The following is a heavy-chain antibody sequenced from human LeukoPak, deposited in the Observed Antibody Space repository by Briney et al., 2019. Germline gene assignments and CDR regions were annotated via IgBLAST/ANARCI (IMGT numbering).Heavy chain of an antibody. J-gene: IGHJ6*02. CDR2: ISGSGGGT. V-gene: IGHV3-23*01. CDR3: ARVPLLRIVGNDMGSTYYYYGMDV. CDR1: GFTLSNYA. D-gene: IGHD1-1*01. Sequence: GGSLRLSCAASGFTLSNYAMSWVRQAPGKGLEWVSAISGSGGGTYYADSVKGRFTISRDNSRNTLYLQMDSLRAEDTAVYYCARVPLLRIVGNDMGSTYYYYGMDVWGQGTTVTVSS.